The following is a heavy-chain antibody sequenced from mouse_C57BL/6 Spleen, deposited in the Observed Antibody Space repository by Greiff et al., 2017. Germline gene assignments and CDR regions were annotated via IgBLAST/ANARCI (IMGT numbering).Heavy chain of an antibody. J-gene: IGHJ2*01. Sequence: EVHLVESGGGLVKPGGSLKLSCAASGFTFSDYGMHWVRQAPEKGLEWVAYISSGSSTIYYADTVKGRFTISRDNAKNTLFLQMTSLRSEDTAMYYCAIVSPYGNYFDYWGQGTTLTVSS. D-gene: IGHD2-1*01. CDR2: ISSGSSTI. CDR3: AIVSPYGNYFDY. V-gene: IGHV5-17*01. CDR1: GFTFSDYG.